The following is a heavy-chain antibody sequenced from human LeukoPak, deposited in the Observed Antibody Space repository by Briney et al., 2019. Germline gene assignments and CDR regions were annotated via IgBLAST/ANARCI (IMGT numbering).Heavy chain of an antibody. D-gene: IGHD6-19*01. J-gene: IGHJ4*02. CDR1: GFTFSSYG. V-gene: IGHV3-53*01. CDR3: ARASGWYDY. Sequence: PGGSLRLSCAASGFTFSSYGIHWVRQAPGKGLEWVSVIYSGGSTYYADSVKGRFTISRDNSKNTLYLQMNSLRAEDTAVYYCARASGWYDYWGQGTLVTVSS. CDR2: IYSGGST.